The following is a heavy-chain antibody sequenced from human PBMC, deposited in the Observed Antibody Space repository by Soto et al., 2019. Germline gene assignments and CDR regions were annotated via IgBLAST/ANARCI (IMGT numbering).Heavy chain of an antibody. CDR3: ARWSYLDY. Sequence: GGSLRLSCAASGFSFGSYALSWVRQAPGKGLEWVSTISGSDGKTFYADSVKGRFSISRETSQSALYLQMNRLRADETAMYYCARWSYLDYWGQGTRVTVSS. J-gene: IGHJ4*02. D-gene: IGHD3-3*01. CDR2: ISGSDGKT. CDR1: GFSFGSYA. V-gene: IGHV3-23*01.